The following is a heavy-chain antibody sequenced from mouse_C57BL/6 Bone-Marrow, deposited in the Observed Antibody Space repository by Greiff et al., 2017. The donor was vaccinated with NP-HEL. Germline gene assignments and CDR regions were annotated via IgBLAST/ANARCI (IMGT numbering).Heavy chain of an antibody. CDR3: VYGYPAY. CDR1: GYAFSSSW. D-gene: IGHD2-2*01. Sequence: QVQLKESGPELVKPGASVKISCKASGYAFSSSWMNWVKQRPGKGLEWIGRIYPGDGDTNYNGKFKGKATLTADKSSSTAYMQLSSLTSEDSAVYFCVYGYPAYWGQGTTLTVSS. CDR2: IYPGDGDT. J-gene: IGHJ2*01. V-gene: IGHV1-82*01.